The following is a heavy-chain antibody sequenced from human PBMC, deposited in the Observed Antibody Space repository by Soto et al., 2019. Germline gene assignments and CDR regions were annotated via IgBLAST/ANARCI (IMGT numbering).Heavy chain of an antibody. CDR2: IYWDDDK. CDR1: GFSLSTSGEG. CDR3: AHSIRLWFGEPYYFDY. J-gene: IGHJ4*02. V-gene: IGHV2-5*02. Sequence: SGPTLVNPTQTLTPTCTFSGFSLSTSGEGVGWIRKPPGKALEWLALIYWDDDKRYSPSLKSRLTITKDTSKNQVVLTMTNMDPVDTATYYCAHSIRLWFGEPYYFDYWGQGTLVTVSS. D-gene: IGHD3-10*01.